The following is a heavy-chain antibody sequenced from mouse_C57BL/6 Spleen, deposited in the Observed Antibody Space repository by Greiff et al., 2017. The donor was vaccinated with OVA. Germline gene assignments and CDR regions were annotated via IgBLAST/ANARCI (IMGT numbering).Heavy chain of an antibody. D-gene: IGHD2-3*01. J-gene: IGHJ2*01. Sequence: VKLQQPGAELVKPGASVKLSCKASGYTFTSYWMHWVKQRPGQGLEWIGMIHPNSGSTNYNEKFKSKATLTVDKSSSTAYMQLSSLTSEDSAVYYCARCDGYYYFDYWGQGTTLTVSS. CDR2: IHPNSGST. V-gene: IGHV1-64*01. CDR3: ARCDGYYYFDY. CDR1: GYTFTSYW.